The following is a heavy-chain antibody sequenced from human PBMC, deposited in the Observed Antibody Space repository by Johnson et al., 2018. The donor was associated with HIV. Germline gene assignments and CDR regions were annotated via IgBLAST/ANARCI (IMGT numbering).Heavy chain of an antibody. CDR2: IRYDGSNK. V-gene: IGHV3-30*02. J-gene: IGHJ3*02. D-gene: IGHD3-10*01. CDR3: VKVQDEWFRALGAFDI. CDR1: GFTFSSYG. Sequence: QMLLVESGGGVVQPGGSLRLSCAASGFTFSSYGMHWVRQAPGKGLEWVAFIRYDGSNKYYADSVKGRFTISRDNSKNTLYLQMNTLRAEDTAVYYCVKVQDEWFRALGAFDIWGQGTMVTVSS.